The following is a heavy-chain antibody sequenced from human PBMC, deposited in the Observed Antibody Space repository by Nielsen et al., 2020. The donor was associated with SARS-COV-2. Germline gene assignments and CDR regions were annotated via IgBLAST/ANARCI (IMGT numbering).Heavy chain of an antibody. V-gene: IGHV1-18*04. D-gene: IGHD6-19*01. CDR1: GYTFASYG. J-gene: IGHJ4*02. Sequence: ASVKVSCKTSGYTFASYGVTWVRQAPGQGPEWMGWISGHNGVTNDAQKFQGRVTMTTDTSTSTAYMELRSLRSDDTAVYYCARITPSSGWDYWGQGTLVTVSS. CDR2: ISGHNGVT. CDR3: ARITPSSGWDY.